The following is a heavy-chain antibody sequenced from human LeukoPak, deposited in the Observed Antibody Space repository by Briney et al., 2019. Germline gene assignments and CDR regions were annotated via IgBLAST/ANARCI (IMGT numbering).Heavy chain of an antibody. CDR3: AREYSTHDYGDYGQRFEEGNWFDP. CDR2: ISGSGGST. J-gene: IGHJ5*02. D-gene: IGHD4-17*01. V-gene: IGHV3-23*01. Sequence: PGGSLRLSCAASGFTFSSYGMSWVRQAPGKGLEWVSAISGSGGSTYYADSVKGRFTISRDNSKNSLYLQMNSLRAEDTAVYYCAREYSTHDYGDYGQRFEEGNWFDPWGQGTLVTVSS. CDR1: GFTFSSYG.